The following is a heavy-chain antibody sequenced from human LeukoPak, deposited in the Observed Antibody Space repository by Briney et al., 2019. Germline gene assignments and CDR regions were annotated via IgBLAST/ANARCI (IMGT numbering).Heavy chain of an antibody. CDR3: ARRNYDILTGYLNPYRYFDL. V-gene: IGHV4-59*08. CDR2: IYYSGST. CDR1: GGSISSYY. J-gene: IGHJ2*01. Sequence: SETLSLTCTVSGGSISSYYWSWIRQPPGKGLEWIGYIYYSGSTNYNPSLKSRVTISVDTSKNQSSLKLSSVTAADTAVYYCARRNYDILTGYLNPYRYFDLWGRGTLVTVSS. D-gene: IGHD3-9*01.